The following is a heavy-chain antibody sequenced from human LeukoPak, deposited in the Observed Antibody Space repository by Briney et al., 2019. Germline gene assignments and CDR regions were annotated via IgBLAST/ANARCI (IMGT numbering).Heavy chain of an antibody. J-gene: IGHJ4*02. CDR3: AGRSGSFDY. CDR2: IKQDGSKR. CDR1: GFTFSNYW. D-gene: IGHD3-10*01. V-gene: IGHV3-7*01. Sequence: GGSLRLSCAASGFTFSNYWMSWLRQAPGKGLEWVANIKQDGSKRNYVGAVNGRFTISRDNARNSLYLQMNSLRVEDTAVYYCAGRSGSFDYWGQGTLVTVSS.